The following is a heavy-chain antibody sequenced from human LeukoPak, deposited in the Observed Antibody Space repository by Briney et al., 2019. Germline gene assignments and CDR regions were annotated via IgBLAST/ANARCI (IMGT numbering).Heavy chain of an antibody. CDR3: ALYCSSTSCRRGAFDY. J-gene: IGHJ4*02. V-gene: IGHV4-31*03. CDR1: GGSISSGGYY. Sequence: PSETLSLTCTVSGGSISSGGYYWSWIRQHPGKGLEWIGYIYYSGSTYYNPSLKSRVTISVDTSKNQFSLKLSSVTAADTAVYYYALYCSSTSCRRGAFDYWGQGILVTVSS. D-gene: IGHD2-2*01. CDR2: IYYSGST.